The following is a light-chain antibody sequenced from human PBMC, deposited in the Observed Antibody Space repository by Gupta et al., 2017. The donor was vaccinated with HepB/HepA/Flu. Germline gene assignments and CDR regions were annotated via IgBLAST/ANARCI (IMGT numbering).Light chain of an antibody. Sequence: SYEPTQPPPASVSPGQTARITCSGDALPKQYAYWYQQKPGQAPVLVIYKDSERPSGIPERFSGSSSGTTVTLTISGVQAEDEADYYCQSADSSGTYVFGTGTKVTVL. CDR1: ALPKQY. V-gene: IGLV3-25*03. CDR2: KDS. CDR3: QSADSSGTYV. J-gene: IGLJ1*01.